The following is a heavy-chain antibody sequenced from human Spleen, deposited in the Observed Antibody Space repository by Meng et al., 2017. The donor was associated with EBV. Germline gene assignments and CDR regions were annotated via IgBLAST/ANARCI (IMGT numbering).Heavy chain of an antibody. J-gene: IGHJ5*02. D-gene: IGHD6-6*01. CDR2: SNHSGST. Sequence: QVPLQQWGAGLLKPSETLSLTCAVYGGSVSGFYWIWIRQSPEKGLEWIGESNHSGSTTYNPSLKSRVTISVDTSKDQFSLRLTSVTAADTAIYYCARGRTVARSPWSDPWGQGTLVTVFS. V-gene: IGHV4-34*01. CDR3: ARGRTVARSPWSDP. CDR1: GGSVSGFY.